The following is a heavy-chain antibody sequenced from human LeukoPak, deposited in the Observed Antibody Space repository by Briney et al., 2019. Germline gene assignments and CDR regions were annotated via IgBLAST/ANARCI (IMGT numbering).Heavy chain of an antibody. CDR3: ARYGIAAAGTTLDY. CDR2: IYSGGST. CDR1: GFTVSSNY. V-gene: IGHV3-53*01. J-gene: IGHJ4*02. D-gene: IGHD6-13*01. Sequence: PGGSLRLSCAASGFTVSSNYMSWVRQAPGKGLEWVSVIYSGGSTYYADSVKGRFTISRDNSKNTLYLQMNSLRAEDTAVYYCARYGIAAAGTTLDYWGQGTLVTVSS.